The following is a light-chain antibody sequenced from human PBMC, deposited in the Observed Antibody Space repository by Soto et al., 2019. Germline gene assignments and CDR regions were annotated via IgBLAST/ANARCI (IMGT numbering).Light chain of an antibody. CDR1: QGISSA. CDR3: QQLYTLPFT. V-gene: IGKV1-9*01. Sequence: DIQMTQSPSTLSASVGDRVTITCRASQGISSALAWYQQKPGIAPKLLIYTASTLQSGVPSRFSGSGSGTEFTLTISGLLPEDFAAYHCQQLYTLPFTFGQGTRLEI. CDR2: TAS. J-gene: IGKJ5*01.